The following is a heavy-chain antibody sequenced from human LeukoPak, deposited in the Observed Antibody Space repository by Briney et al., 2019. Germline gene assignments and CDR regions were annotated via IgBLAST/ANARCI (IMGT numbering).Heavy chain of an antibody. Sequence: GGSLRLSCAASGFTFDDYAMHWVRQAPGKGLEWVSGISWNSGSIGYADSVKGRFTISRDNSKNTLYLQMNSLRAEDTAVYYCARTVSYYYGMDVWGQGTTVTVSS. J-gene: IGHJ6*02. D-gene: IGHD1-14*01. CDR3: ARTVSYYYGMDV. CDR1: GFTFDDYA. V-gene: IGHV3-9*01. CDR2: ISWNSGSI.